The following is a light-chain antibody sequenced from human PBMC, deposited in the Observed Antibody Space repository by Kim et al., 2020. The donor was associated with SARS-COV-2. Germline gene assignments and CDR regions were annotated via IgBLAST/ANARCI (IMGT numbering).Light chain of an antibody. J-gene: IGKJ2*01. CDR2: GAS. V-gene: IGKV3-20*01. CDR1: QSVSSNY. CDR3: QQYGSAPMYT. Sequence: PAESTALACRASQSVSSNYLSCYQQKPGQAPSLLIYGASTRATGIPDRFSGSGSGTDFTLTISRLEPEDFAVYYCQQYGSAPMYTFGQGTKVDIK.